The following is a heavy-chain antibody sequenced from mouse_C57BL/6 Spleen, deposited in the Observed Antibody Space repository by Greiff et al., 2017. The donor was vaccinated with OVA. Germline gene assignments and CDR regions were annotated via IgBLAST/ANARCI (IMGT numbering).Heavy chain of an antibody. CDR2: IYPGDGDT. Sequence: QVQLKQSGPELVKPGASVKISCKASGYAFSSSWMNWVKQRPGKGLEWIGRIYPGDGDTNYNGKFQGKATLTADKSSSTAYMQLSSLTSEDSAVYFCARERDCNYDRYYYAMDYWGQGTSVTVSS. V-gene: IGHV1-82*01. J-gene: IGHJ4*01. D-gene: IGHD2-1*01. CDR3: ARERDCNYDRYYYAMDY. CDR1: GYAFSSSW.